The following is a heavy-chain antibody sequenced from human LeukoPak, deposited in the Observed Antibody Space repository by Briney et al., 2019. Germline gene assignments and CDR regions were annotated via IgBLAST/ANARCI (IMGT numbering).Heavy chain of an antibody. Sequence: SETLSLTCTVSGGSISSSSYYWGWIRQPPGKGLEWIGYIYYSGSTNHNPSLKSRVTISVDTSKNQFSLKLSSVTAADTAVYYCARGVVAALFDYWGQGTLVTVSS. CDR1: GGSISSSSYY. CDR3: ARGVVAALFDY. V-gene: IGHV4-61*05. J-gene: IGHJ4*02. CDR2: IYYSGST. D-gene: IGHD2-15*01.